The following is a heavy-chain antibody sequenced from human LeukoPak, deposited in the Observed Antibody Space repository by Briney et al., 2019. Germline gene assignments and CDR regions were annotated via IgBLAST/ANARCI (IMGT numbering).Heavy chain of an antibody. Sequence: PGGSLRLSCAASGFSFNNNAMSWVRQAPGKGLEWVGRIKSKADGGTTDYPTPVRGRFTISRDDSKNTLYLQMSSLKTEDTAVYYCTTDHYSWGQGVLVTVSS. CDR1: GFSFNNNA. CDR3: TTDHYS. V-gene: IGHV3-15*01. D-gene: IGHD2-21*01. J-gene: IGHJ5*02. CDR2: IKSKADGGTT.